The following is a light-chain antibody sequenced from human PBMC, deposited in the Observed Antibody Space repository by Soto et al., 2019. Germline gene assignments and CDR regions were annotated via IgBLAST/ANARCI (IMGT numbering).Light chain of an antibody. CDR3: QQCAISPRT. J-gene: IGKJ1*01. V-gene: IGKV3-20*01. Sequence: EIVLTQSPGTLSLSPGERATLSCRASQSVPRNYLAWSQHKPGQAPRLLIFDASNRATGIPDRFSGSGSGTDFTLTISRLEPEDFAVYYCQQCAISPRTFGQGTKVEIK. CDR2: DAS. CDR1: QSVPRNY.